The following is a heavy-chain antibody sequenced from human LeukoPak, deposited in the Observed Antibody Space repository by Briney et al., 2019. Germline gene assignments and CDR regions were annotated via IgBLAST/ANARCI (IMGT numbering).Heavy chain of an antibody. V-gene: IGHV1-46*01. CDR1: GYTFTSYY. D-gene: IGHD1-26*01. CDR2: INPSGGST. Sequence: ASVKVSCKASGYTFTSYYMHWVRQAPGQGLEWMGIINPSGGSTSYAQKFQGRVTMTRDMSTSTVYMELSSLRSEDTAVYYCARDLQYSGSYFDAFDIWGQGTMVTVSS. CDR3: ARDLQYSGSYFDAFDI. J-gene: IGHJ3*02.